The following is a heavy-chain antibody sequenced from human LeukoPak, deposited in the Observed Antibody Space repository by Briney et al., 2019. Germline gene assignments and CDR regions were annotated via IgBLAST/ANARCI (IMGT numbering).Heavy chain of an antibody. J-gene: IGHJ5*02. V-gene: IGHV3-23*01. CDR2: ISGSGGST. Sequence: PGGSLRLSCAASGFTFSSYAMSWVRQAPGKGLEWVSAISGSGGSTYYADSVKGRFTISRDNSKNTLYLQMNSLRAEDTAVYYCAKDFPQDCSSTSCYVAPYNWFDPWGQGTLVTVSS. D-gene: IGHD2-2*01. CDR3: AKDFPQDCSSTSCYVAPYNWFDP. CDR1: GFTFSSYA.